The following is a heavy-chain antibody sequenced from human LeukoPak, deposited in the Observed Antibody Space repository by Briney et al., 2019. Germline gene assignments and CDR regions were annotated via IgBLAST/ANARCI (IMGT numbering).Heavy chain of an antibody. CDR3: ARGPQFSGPGWFDP. CDR1: GFTFSGYV. Sequence: KPGGSLRLSCAASGFTFSGYVMTWVRQAPGKGLECVSSITFSSSHIYYAGSVKGRFTISRDNTKDSLYLQMNSLRAEDTAIYYCARGPQFSGPGWFDPWGQGTLVTVSS. J-gene: IGHJ5*02. V-gene: IGHV3-21*01. CDR2: ITFSSSHI. D-gene: IGHD3-10*01.